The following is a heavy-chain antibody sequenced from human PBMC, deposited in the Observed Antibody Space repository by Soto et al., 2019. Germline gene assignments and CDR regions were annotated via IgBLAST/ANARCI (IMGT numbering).Heavy chain of an antibody. D-gene: IGHD6-25*01. CDR3: ARQPFPIAAARYGRSNWFDP. CDR2: IYFTGNT. Sequence: ETLSLTCTVSGGSITSSSHFWGWVRQPPGKGLEWIGTIYFTGNTYYTPSLKSRLTMSIDTSKNEFSLRLNSVTAADTAVYYSARQPFPIAAARYGRSNWFDPCRPRPLVTASS. J-gene: IGHJ5*02. CDR1: GGSITSSSHF. V-gene: IGHV4-39*01.